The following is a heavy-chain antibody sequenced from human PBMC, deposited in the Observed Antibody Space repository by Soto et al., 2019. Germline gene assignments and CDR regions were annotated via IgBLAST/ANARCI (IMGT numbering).Heavy chain of an antibody. CDR2: IIPICGTA. J-gene: IGHJ4*02. CDR1: GGTFSSYA. V-gene: IGHV1-69*13. D-gene: IGHD6-19*01. Sequence: ASVKVFCKASGGTFSSYAISWVRQAPGQGLEWMGGIIPICGTANYAQKFQGRVTITADESTSTAYMELSSLRSDDTAVYYCARGRSVAGKKFDYWGQGTLVTVSS. CDR3: ARGRSVAGKKFDY.